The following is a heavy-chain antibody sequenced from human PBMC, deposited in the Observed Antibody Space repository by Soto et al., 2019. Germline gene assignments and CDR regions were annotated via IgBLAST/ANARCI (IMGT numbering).Heavy chain of an antibody. CDR3: ARHSLALRKNNWFDP. CDR2: IFYLGSS. V-gene: IGHV4-39*01. Sequence: SETLSLTCTVSGDSIISSDFYWGWVRQPPGKGLEWIGSIFYLGSSYYNPSLKSRVTMSVDTSKNQFSLRLRSVTAADTALYFCARHSLALRKNNWFDPWGQGIMVTLSS. J-gene: IGHJ5*02. D-gene: IGHD3-3*02. CDR1: GDSIISSDFY.